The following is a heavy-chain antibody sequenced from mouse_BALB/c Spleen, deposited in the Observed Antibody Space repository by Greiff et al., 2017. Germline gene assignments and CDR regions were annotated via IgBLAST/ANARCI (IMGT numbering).Heavy chain of an antibody. CDR1: GFSLTSYG. CDR2: IWAGGST. J-gene: IGHJ3*01. V-gene: IGHV2-9*02. D-gene: IGHD2-4*01. CDR3: ARDIYYDYDGPFAY. Sequence: VQLQQSGPGLVAPAQTLSITCTVSGFSLTSYGVHWVRQPPGQGLEWLGVIWAGGSTNYNSALMSRLSISKDDSKCQVFLKMNSLQTDDTAMYYYARDIYYDYDGPFAYWGQGTLVTVSA.